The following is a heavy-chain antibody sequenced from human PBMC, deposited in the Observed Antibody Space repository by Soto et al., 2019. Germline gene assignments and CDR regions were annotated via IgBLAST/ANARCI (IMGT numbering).Heavy chain of an antibody. D-gene: IGHD4-17*01. Sequence: GGSLRLSCTASGFTFGDYAMSWFRQAPGKGLEWVGFIRSKAYGGTTEYAPSVKGRFTISRDDSKSIAYLQMNSLKTEDTAVYYCTRDNSLGDYDWFDPWGQGTLVTVSS. V-gene: IGHV3-49*03. CDR2: IRSKAYGGTT. J-gene: IGHJ5*02. CDR3: TRDNSLGDYDWFDP. CDR1: GFTFGDYA.